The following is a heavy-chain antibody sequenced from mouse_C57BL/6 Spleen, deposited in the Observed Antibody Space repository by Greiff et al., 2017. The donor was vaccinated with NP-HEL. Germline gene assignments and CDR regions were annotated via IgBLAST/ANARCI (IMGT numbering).Heavy chain of an antibody. CDR3: ARPYYYGSSYAMDY. D-gene: IGHD1-1*01. Sequence: QVQLKQPGAELVMPGASVKLSCKASGYTFTSYWMHWVKQRPGQGLEWIGEIDPSDSYTNYNQKFKGKATLTVDTSSSTAYMQLSSLTSEDSAVYYCARPYYYGSSYAMDYWGQGTSVTVSS. V-gene: IGHV1-69*01. CDR2: IDPSDSYT. CDR1: GYTFTSYW. J-gene: IGHJ4*01.